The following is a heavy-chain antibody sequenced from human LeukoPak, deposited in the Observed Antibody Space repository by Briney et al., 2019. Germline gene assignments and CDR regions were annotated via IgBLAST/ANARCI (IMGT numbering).Heavy chain of an antibody. J-gene: IGHJ3*02. CDR1: GFTFSSYG. D-gene: IGHD3-10*01. V-gene: IGHV3-23*01. CDR3: AKDLWSFGEFPNVFDI. CDR2: ISGSGGST. Sequence: GGSLRLSCASSGFTFSSYGMSWVRQAPGKGLDWVAAISGSGGSTYYADSVKGRFTISRDNSKNTLYLQMNSLRAEDTAVYYCAKDLWSFGEFPNVFDIWGQGTMVTVSS.